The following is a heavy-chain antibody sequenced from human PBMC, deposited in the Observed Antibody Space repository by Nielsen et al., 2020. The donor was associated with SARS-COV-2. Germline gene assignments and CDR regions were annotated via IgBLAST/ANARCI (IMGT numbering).Heavy chain of an antibody. CDR2: ISYDGSIR. CDR3: TKGAQLWDY. D-gene: IGHD2-21*01. Sequence: VRQAPGKGLEWVTFISYDGSIRYYADSVKGRFTISTDISKNTLFLQMNSLRSEDTAVYYCTKGAQLWDYWGQGTLVTVSS. V-gene: IGHV3-30*18. J-gene: IGHJ4*02.